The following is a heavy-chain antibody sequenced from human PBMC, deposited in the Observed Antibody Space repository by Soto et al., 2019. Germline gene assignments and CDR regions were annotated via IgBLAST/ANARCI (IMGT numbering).Heavy chain of an antibody. Sequence: QVQLVESGGGVVQPGRSLRLSCAAAGFTFSSYAMHWVRQAPGKGLEWVAVISYDGSNQYYADSGKGRFTISKDNSKNTLCLQMNCLGAADTAVYYCARYHEVAAAGGERIFVYWGQGTLVAVSS. CDR2: ISYDGSNQ. J-gene: IGHJ4*02. CDR1: GFTFSSYA. V-gene: IGHV3-30-3*01. CDR3: ARYHEVAAAGGERIFVY. D-gene: IGHD6-13*01.